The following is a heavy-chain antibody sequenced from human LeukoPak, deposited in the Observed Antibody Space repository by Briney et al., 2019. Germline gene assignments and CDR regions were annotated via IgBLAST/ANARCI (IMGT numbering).Heavy chain of an antibody. Sequence: GGSLRLSCAASGFTFSSYSMNWVRQAPGKGLEWVSSISSSSSYIYYADSVKGRFTISRDNAKNSLYLQMNSLRAEDTAVYYCARERQGIAVADAFDIWGQGTMVTVSS. V-gene: IGHV3-21*01. CDR1: GFTFSSYS. CDR3: ARERQGIAVADAFDI. D-gene: IGHD6-19*01. J-gene: IGHJ3*02. CDR2: ISSSSSYI.